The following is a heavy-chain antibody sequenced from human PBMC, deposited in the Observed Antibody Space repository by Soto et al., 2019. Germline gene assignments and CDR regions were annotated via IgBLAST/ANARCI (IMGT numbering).Heavy chain of an antibody. J-gene: IGHJ4*02. V-gene: IGHV1-58*02. CDR3: AVGYCSGGSCYEGGLDY. Sequence: GASVKVSCKASGFTFTSSAMQWVRQARGQRLEWIGWIVVGSGNTNYAQKFQERVTITRDMSTSTAYMELSSLRSEDTAVYYCAVGYCSGGSCYEGGLDYWGQGTLVTVSS. CDR2: IVVGSGNT. CDR1: GFTFTSSA. D-gene: IGHD2-15*01.